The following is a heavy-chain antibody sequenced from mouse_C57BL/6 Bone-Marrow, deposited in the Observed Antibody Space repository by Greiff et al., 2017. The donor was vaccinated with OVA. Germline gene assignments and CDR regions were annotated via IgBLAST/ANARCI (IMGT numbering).Heavy chain of an antibody. J-gene: IGHJ4*01. CDR3: ARIHYYGSSPYYAMDY. CDR2: IWWDDDK. CDR1: GFSLSTFGMG. D-gene: IGHD1-1*01. V-gene: IGHV8-8*01. Sequence: QVTLKESGPGILQPSQTLSLTCSFSGFSLSTFGMGVGWIRQPSGKGLEWLAHIWWDDDKYYNPALKSRLIISKDTSKNQVFLKIAKLDTADTATYYCARIHYYGSSPYYAMDYWGQGTSVTVSS.